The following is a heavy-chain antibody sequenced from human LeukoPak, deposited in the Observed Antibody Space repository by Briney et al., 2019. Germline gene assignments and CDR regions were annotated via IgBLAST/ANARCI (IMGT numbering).Heavy chain of an antibody. Sequence: SETLSLTCAVSGYSITSDFYWGWIRQPPGKGLEWIGSFFHGGSTYYNPSLKTRVTISVDTSKNQFSLKLSSVTAADTAVYYCARLSKSIAARRATDYWGQGTLVTVSS. V-gene: IGHV4-38-2*01. CDR3: ARLSKSIAARRATDY. CDR2: FFHGGST. D-gene: IGHD6-6*01. CDR1: GYSITSDFY. J-gene: IGHJ4*02.